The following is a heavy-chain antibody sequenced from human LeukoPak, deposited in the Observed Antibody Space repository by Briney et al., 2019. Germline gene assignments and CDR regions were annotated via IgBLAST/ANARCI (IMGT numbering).Heavy chain of an antibody. CDR2: IIPIFGTA. D-gene: IGHD6-13*01. CDR3: ARDRTARRYSSSWYLPYFDY. Sequence: SVKVSCKASGGTFISYAISWVRQAPGQGLEWMGGIIPIFGTANYAQKFQGRVTITADESTSTAYMELSSLRSEDTAVYYCARDRTARRYSSSWYLPYFDYWGQGTLVTVSS. J-gene: IGHJ4*02. CDR1: GGTFISYA. V-gene: IGHV1-69*01.